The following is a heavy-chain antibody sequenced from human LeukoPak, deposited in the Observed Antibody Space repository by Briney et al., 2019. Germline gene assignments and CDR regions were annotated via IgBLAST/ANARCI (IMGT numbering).Heavy chain of an antibody. Sequence: SETLSLTCTVSGGSISSHYWSWIRQPPGKGLEWIGYIYYSGSTNYNPSLKSRVTISVDTSKNQFSLKLSSVTAADTAVYYCARDRRIRVPYYYYYYMDVWGKGTTVTVSS. J-gene: IGHJ6*03. CDR3: ARDRRIRVPYYYYYYMDV. CDR2: IYYSGST. CDR1: GGSISSHY. V-gene: IGHV4-59*11. D-gene: IGHD3-3*02.